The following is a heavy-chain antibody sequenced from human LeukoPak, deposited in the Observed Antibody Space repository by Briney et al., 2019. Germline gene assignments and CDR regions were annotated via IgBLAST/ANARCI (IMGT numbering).Heavy chain of an antibody. CDR1: GFTVSSNS. J-gene: IGHJ4*02. Sequence: GGSLRLSCTVSGFTVSSNSMSWVRQAPGKGLEWVSFIYSGGNTHYSDSVKGRFTISRDNSKNTLYLQMNSLRADDTAVYYCAKGGRATVVTLDYWGQGTLVTVSS. D-gene: IGHD4-23*01. V-gene: IGHV3-53*01. CDR3: AKGGRATVVTLDY. CDR2: IYSGGNT.